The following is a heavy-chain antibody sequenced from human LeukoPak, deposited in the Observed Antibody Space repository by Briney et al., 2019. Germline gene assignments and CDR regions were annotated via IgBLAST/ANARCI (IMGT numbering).Heavy chain of an antibody. Sequence: GGSLRLSCAASGFTFSSYRMHWVRQAPGKGLVWVSRINSDGSSTRYADSVKGRFTISRDNAKNTLYLQMNSLRAEDTAVYYCARSHYYDSSGYYYYYYGMDVWGQGTTVTVSS. CDR1: GFTFSSYR. CDR2: INSDGSST. V-gene: IGHV3-74*01. D-gene: IGHD3-22*01. CDR3: ARSHYYDSSGYYYYYYGMDV. J-gene: IGHJ6*02.